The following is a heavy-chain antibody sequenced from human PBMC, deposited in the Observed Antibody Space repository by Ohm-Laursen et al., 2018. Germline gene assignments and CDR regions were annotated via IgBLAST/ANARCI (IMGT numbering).Heavy chain of an antibody. CDR1: GYTFTAYY. V-gene: IGHV1-2*02. Sequence: ASVKVSCNASGYTFTAYYMHWVRQAPGQGLEWMGWIKPNSGGTNYAQKFQGRVTMTRDTSISTDYMEVSSLTSDDTAVYYCARGLTRSAFDIWGQGTMVTVSS. CDR3: ARGLTRSAFDI. CDR2: IKPNSGGT. J-gene: IGHJ3*02. D-gene: IGHD4/OR15-4a*01.